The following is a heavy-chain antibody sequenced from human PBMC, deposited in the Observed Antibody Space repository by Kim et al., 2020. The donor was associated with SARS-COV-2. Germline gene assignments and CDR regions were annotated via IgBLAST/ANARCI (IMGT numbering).Heavy chain of an antibody. CDR1: GFTFTGHA. D-gene: IGHD2-21*01. CDR3: LKGGWGWIWDY. V-gene: IGHV3-23*01. J-gene: IGHJ4*02. CDR2: IDGSDGTT. Sequence: GGSLRLSCTTSGFTFTGHAMSWVRQAPGKGLEWVSSIDGSDGTTYYVDSVKGRFSISRDDSKNTLYLQMSALRADDTAAYYCLKGGWGWIWDYWCQEALV.